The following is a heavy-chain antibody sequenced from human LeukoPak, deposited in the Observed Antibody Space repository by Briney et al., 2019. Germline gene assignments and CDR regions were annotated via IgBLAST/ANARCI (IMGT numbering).Heavy chain of an antibody. J-gene: IGHJ4*02. V-gene: IGHV4-39*01. Sequence: PSQTLSLTCTVSGGSISSSSYYWGWIRQPPGKGLEWIGSIYYSGSTYYNPSLKSRVTISVDTSKNQFSLKLSSVTAADTAVYYCARRRGSYYGNFDYWGQGTLVTVSS. CDR3: ARRRGSYYGNFDY. D-gene: IGHD1-26*01. CDR2: IYYSGST. CDR1: GGSISSSSYY.